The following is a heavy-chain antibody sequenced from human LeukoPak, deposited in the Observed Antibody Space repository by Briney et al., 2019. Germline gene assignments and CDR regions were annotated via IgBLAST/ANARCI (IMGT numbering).Heavy chain of an antibody. V-gene: IGHV3-49*04. J-gene: IGHJ4*02. CDR2: IRSKAYGGTT. CDR1: GFTFGDYA. Sequence: GALRLSCTASGFTFGDYAMSWVRQAPGKGLGWVGFIRSKAYGGTTEYAASVKGRFTTSRDDSKSIAYLQMNSLKTEDTAVYYCTRGARSTRSGYWIFDYWGQGTLVTVSS. D-gene: IGHD3-22*01. CDR3: TRGARSTRSGYWIFDY.